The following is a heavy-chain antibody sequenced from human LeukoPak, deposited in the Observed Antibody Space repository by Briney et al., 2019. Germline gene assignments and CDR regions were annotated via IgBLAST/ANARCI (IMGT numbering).Heavy chain of an antibody. Sequence: ASVKVSCKASGYTFTSYAMHWVRQAPGQRLEWMGWINAGNGNTKYSQKFQGRVTITRDTSASTAYMELSSLRSEDTAVYYCARDSSSWYGVLLFAAFDIWGQGTMVTVSS. D-gene: IGHD6-13*01. V-gene: IGHV1-3*01. CDR1: GYTFTSYA. J-gene: IGHJ3*02. CDR2: INAGNGNT. CDR3: ARDSSSWYGVLLFAAFDI.